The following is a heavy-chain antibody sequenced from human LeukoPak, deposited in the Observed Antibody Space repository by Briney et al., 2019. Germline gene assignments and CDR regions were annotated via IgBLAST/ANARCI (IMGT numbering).Heavy chain of an antibody. CDR1: GGSFSGYY. CDR2: INRSGST. CDR3: ASRSGYGSRYYMDV. J-gene: IGHJ6*03. V-gene: IGHV4-34*01. Sequence: PSETLSLTCAVYGGSFSGYYWSWIRQPPGKGLEWIGEINRSGSTNYNPSLKSRVTISVDTSKNQFSLKLSSVTAADTAVYYCASRSGYGSRYYMDVWGKGTTVTVSS. D-gene: IGHD4-17*01.